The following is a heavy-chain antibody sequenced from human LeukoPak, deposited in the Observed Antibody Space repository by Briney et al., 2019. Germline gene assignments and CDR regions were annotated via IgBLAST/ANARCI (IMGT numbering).Heavy chain of an antibody. J-gene: IGHJ5*02. V-gene: IGHV1-2*02. D-gene: IGHD2-2*01. CDR3: ARDSHHNLRRYCSSTSCYGLDP. Sequence: ASVKVSCKASGYTFTGYYMQWVRQAPGQGLEWMGWINPNSGGTNYAQKFEGRVTMTRDTSISTAYMELSRLRSDDTAVYYCARDSHHNLRRYCSSTSCYGLDPWGQGTLVTVSS. CDR1: GYTFTGYY. CDR2: INPNSGGT.